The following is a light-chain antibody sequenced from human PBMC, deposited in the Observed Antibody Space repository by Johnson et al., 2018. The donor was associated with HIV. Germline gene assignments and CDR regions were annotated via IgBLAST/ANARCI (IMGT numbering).Light chain of an antibody. CDR3: GTLDSSLSAGGV. CDR2: ENN. J-gene: IGLJ1*01. V-gene: IGLV1-51*02. Sequence: QSVLTQPPSVSAAPGQKVTISCSGSSSKIGNNYVSWYQQLPGTAPKLLIYENNKRPSGIPDRFSGSKSGTSATLDITGLQTGDEADYYCGTLDSSLSAGGVFGTGTKVTVL. CDR1: SSKIGNNY.